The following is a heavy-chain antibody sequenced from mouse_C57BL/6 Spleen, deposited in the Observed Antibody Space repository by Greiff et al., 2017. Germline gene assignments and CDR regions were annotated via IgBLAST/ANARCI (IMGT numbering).Heavy chain of an antibody. CDR3: ARHEDYTAMDY. Sequence: DVQLVESGGGLVQPGGSLKLSCAASGFTFSDYGMAWVRQAPRKGPEWVAFISNLAYSIYYADTVTGRFTISGENAKNTLYLEMSSLRSEDTARYYCARHEDYTAMDYWGQGTSVTVAS. V-gene: IGHV5-15*01. CDR2: ISNLAYSI. J-gene: IGHJ4*01. CDR1: GFTFSDYG. D-gene: IGHD2-12*01.